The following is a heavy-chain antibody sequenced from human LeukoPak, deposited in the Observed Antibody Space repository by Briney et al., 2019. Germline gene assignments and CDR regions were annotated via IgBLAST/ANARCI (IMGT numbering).Heavy chain of an antibody. CDR2: ISYDGSKK. D-gene: IGHD3-22*01. V-gene: IGHV3-30*18. J-gene: IGHJ4*02. CDR1: RFTFSNYG. Sequence: PGGSLRLSCAASRFTFSNYGMHWVRQAPGKGLEWVAVISYDGSKKYYGDSVKGRFTISRDNSKNTVYLQMNSLRAEDTAVYYCAKGDSTGYYYHYGYYFDYWGQGTLVTVSS. CDR3: AKGDSTGYYYHYGYYFDY.